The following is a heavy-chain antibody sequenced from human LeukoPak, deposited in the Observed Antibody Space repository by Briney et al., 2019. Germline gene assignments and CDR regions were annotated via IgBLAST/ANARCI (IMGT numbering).Heavy chain of an antibody. CDR3: AGAHCSGGSCYSAWFDP. CDR2: INPNSGGT. J-gene: IGHJ5*02. Sequence: ASVKVSCKASGYTFTGYYMHWVRQAPGQGLEWMGWINPNSGGTNYAQKFQGRVTMTRDTSISTAYMELSRLRSDDTAVYYCAGAHCSGGSCYSAWFDPWGQGTLVTVSS. D-gene: IGHD2-15*01. CDR1: GYTFTGYY. V-gene: IGHV1-2*02.